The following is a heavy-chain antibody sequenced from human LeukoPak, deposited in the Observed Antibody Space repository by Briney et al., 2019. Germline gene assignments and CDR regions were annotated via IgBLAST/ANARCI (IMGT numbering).Heavy chain of an antibody. V-gene: IGHV1-2*06. CDR1: GYTFTSYY. J-gene: IGHJ4*02. D-gene: IGHD3-10*01. CDR3: ARSYSYAFDY. Sequence: ASVKVSCKASGYTFTSYYMHWVRQAPGQGLEWMGRINPNTGGTTFAQKFQGRVTMTRDTSISTVYMELSSLKSDDTAVYYCARSYSYAFDYWGQGTLVTVSS. CDR2: INPNTGGT.